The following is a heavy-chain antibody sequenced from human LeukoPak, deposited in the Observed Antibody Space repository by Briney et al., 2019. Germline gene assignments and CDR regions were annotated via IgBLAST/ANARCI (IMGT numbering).Heavy chain of an antibody. J-gene: IGHJ4*02. D-gene: IGHD5-12*01. CDR3: ASAIVATFDY. CDR2: ISSNGGST. Sequence: GGSLRLSCAASGFTFSSYAMHWVRQAPGKGLEYVSAISSNGGSTYYANSVKSRFTISRDNSKNTLYLQMGSLRAEDMAVYYCASAIVATFDYWGQGTLVTVSS. V-gene: IGHV3-64*01. CDR1: GFTFSSYA.